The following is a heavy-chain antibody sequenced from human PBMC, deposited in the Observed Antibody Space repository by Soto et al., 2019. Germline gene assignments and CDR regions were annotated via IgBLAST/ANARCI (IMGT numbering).Heavy chain of an antibody. CDR2: ISFDGSNT. CDR1: GFTFNSNA. V-gene: IGHV3-33*01. D-gene: IGHD6-13*01. J-gene: IGHJ4*02. Sequence: QVQLVESGGRVVQPGRSLRLSCAASGFTFNSNAMHWVRQAPGKGLEWVAVISFDGSNTFYGDSVKGRFSISRDNSENTLYLQMNSLRAEDTAVYYCARDHDSSSWHGYLDYWGQGTLVTVSS. CDR3: ARDHDSSSWHGYLDY.